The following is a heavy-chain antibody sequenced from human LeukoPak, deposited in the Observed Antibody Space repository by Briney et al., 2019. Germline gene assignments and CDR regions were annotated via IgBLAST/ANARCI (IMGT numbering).Heavy chain of an antibody. J-gene: IGHJ4*02. V-gene: IGHV3-64*01. D-gene: IGHD2-15*01. CDR1: GFSFSSSA. Sequence: GGSLRLSCAASGFSFSSSAMHWVRQAPGKGLEYVSAISSNGGTTYYANSVKGRFTISRDNSKSTLYLQMGSLRAEDMAVYYCARGSYCSGGSCYSAYWGQGTLVTVSS. CDR2: ISSNGGTT. CDR3: ARGSYCSGGSCYSAY.